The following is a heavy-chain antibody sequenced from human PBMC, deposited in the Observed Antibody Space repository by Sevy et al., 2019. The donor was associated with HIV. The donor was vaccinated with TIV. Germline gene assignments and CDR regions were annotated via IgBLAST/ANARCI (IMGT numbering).Heavy chain of an antibody. Sequence: GGSLRLSCAASGFTVTNTYMSWVRQAPGKELEWVAAIFSGGNIYYAGSVKGRFAISRDNSKNTVSLQMNSLRVEDTAVYFCARGAPMAAAGTIDYWGQGTLVTVSS. J-gene: IGHJ4*02. D-gene: IGHD6-13*01. CDR1: GFTVTNTY. CDR2: IFSGGNI. CDR3: ARGAPMAAAGTIDY. V-gene: IGHV3-53*01.